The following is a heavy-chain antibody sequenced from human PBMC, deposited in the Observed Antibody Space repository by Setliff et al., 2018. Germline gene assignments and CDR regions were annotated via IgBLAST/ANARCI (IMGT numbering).Heavy chain of an antibody. CDR1: GDSISSTYYY. V-gene: IGHV4-39*07. CDR2: ISFGGNT. J-gene: IGHJ5*02. Sequence: SETLSLTCTVSGDSISSTYYYWGWIRQPPGKGLEWIGSISFGGNTYYNPSLKSRVTISLDKSRNQFSLHLNSVTASDTAVYYCARASYGWGSHYKIKWFDPWGQGTLVTVSS. D-gene: IGHD3-10*01. CDR3: ARASYGWGSHYKIKWFDP.